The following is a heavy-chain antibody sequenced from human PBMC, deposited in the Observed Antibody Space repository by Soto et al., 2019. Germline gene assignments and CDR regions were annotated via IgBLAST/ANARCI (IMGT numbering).Heavy chain of an antibody. CDR2: IRSKASHYAT. V-gene: IGHV3-73*01. CDR1: GFTFSVSS. CDR3: AIDGSGFGN. J-gene: IGHJ1*01. D-gene: IGHD3-10*01. Sequence: EVQLVESGGGLIQPGGSVRLSCAVSGFTFSVSSMHWVRQASGKGLEWLGRIRSKASHYATSYDPSLKDRFVSSRNDSQDTMSLLKHLLRTDDTTKHLCAIDGSGFGNWGQGTQVTISS.